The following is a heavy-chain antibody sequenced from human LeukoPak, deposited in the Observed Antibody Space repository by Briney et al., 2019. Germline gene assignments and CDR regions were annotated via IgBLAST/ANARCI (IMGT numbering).Heavy chain of an antibody. D-gene: IGHD6-19*01. J-gene: IGHJ4*02. CDR3: ARVGIAVAAAFDY. CDR1: GFTFSSYA. V-gene: IGHV3-23*01. Sequence: GGSLRLSYAASGFTFSSYAMSWVRQAPGKGLEWVSAISGSGGSTYYADSVKGRFTISRDNAKNSLYLQMNSLRAEDTAVYYCARVGIAVAAAFDYWGQGTLVTVSS. CDR2: ISGSGGST.